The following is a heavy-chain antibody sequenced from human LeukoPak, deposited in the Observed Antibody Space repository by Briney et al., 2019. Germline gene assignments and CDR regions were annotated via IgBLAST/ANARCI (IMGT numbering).Heavy chain of an antibody. Sequence: GESLKISCKGPGYSFTSYWIGWVRQMPGKGLEWMGIIYPGDSDTRYSPSFQGQVTISADKSISTAYLQWSSLKASDTAMYYCARQTYVLRYFDWLSSNAFDIWGQGTMVTVSS. CDR2: IYPGDSDT. J-gene: IGHJ3*02. CDR3: ARQTYVLRYFDWLSSNAFDI. V-gene: IGHV5-51*01. D-gene: IGHD3-9*01. CDR1: GYSFTSYW.